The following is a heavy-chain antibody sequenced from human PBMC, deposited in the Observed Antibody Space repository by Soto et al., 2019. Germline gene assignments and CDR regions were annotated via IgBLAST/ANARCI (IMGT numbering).Heavy chain of an antibody. D-gene: IGHD3-22*01. Sequence: QVQLQESGPGLVKPSETLSLTCTVSGGSINTYYWNWIRQSPGMGLEWIGYVYYTGSTEYNPSLKSRVTISVDTSKNQFSLRVNSVTAAVTAVYYCAADRSSYRQLDLWGQGALVTVSS. J-gene: IGHJ5*02. CDR2: VYYTGST. CDR1: GGSINTYY. V-gene: IGHV4-59*01. CDR3: AADRSSYRQLDL.